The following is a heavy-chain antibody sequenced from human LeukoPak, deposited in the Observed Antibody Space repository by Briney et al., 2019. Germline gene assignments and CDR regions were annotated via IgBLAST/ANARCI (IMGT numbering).Heavy chain of an antibody. Sequence: SETLSLTCTVSGGSISSYYWSWIRQPPGKGLEWIGYIYYSGSTNYNPALTSRVTISVDTSKNQFSLKLSSVTAADTAVYYCARGDFWSGYLHDYWGQGTLVTVSS. J-gene: IGHJ4*02. CDR1: GGSISSYY. CDR3: ARGDFWSGYLHDY. CDR2: IYYSGST. D-gene: IGHD3-3*01. V-gene: IGHV4-59*01.